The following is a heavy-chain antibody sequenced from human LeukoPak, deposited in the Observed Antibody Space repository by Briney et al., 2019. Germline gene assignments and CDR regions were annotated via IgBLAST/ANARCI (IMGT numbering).Heavy chain of an antibody. V-gene: IGHV4-4*09. CDR1: GGSISGYY. CDR2: IYTSGST. D-gene: IGHD3-22*01. Sequence: SETLSLTCTVSGGSISGYYWSWIRQPPGKALEWIGHIYTSGSTDYNPSLKSRVTISVDTSKTHFSLKLSSVTAADTAVYYCARYGDHDTSGYYYAYDYWGQGTLVTVSS. J-gene: IGHJ4*02. CDR3: ARYGDHDTSGYYYAYDY.